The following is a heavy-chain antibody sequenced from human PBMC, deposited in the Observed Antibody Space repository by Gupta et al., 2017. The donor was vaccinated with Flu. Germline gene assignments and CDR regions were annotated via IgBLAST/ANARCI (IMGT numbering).Heavy chain of an antibody. Sequence: WVRQARGKGLEWVGRIRAKSDGGIIDFDVPVTGRFAISIHESEKTLFLEMKGLKTEDSAVYFCATGKQWQAPLYYYGMDVWGRGTTVIVS. V-gene: IGHV3-15*01. D-gene: IGHD2-8*01. CDR3: ATGKQWQAPLYYYGMDV. CDR2: IRAKSDGGII. J-gene: IGHJ6*02.